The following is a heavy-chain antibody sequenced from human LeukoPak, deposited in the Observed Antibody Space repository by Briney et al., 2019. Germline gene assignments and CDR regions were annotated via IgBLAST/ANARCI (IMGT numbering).Heavy chain of an antibody. Sequence: GGSLRLSCAASGFTFSSYWMHWVRQVPGKGLVRVSRITSDGSSTNYADSVKGRFTISRDNAKNSLYLQMNSLRAEDTAVYYCARDVLIAGGTGSMDVWGQGTTVTVSS. CDR3: ARDVLIAGGTGSMDV. J-gene: IGHJ6*02. CDR1: GFTFSSYW. D-gene: IGHD1-26*01. CDR2: ITSDGSST. V-gene: IGHV3-74*01.